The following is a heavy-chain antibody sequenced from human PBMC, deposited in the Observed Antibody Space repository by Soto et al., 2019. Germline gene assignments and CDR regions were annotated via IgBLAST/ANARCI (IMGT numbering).Heavy chain of an antibody. V-gene: IGHV4-34*01. CDR2: INHSGST. Sequence: PSETLSLTCAVYGGSFSGYYWSWIRQPPGKGLEWIGEINHSGSTNYNPSLKSRVTISVDTSKNQFSLKASDTAMYYCARHEGHGSGSYYTVWGQGTLVTVSS. CDR3: ARHEGHGSGSYYTV. J-gene: IGHJ4*02. D-gene: IGHD3-10*01. CDR1: GGSFSGYY.